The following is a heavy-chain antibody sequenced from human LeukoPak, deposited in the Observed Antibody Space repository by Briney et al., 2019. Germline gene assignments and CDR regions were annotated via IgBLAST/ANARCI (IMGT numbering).Heavy chain of an antibody. CDR2: ISYDGSNK. CDR1: GFTFSSYG. CDR3: ERYTYYYDSSGYPFDY. V-gene: IGHV3-30*03. Sequence: GGSVRLSCAASGFTFSSYGMHWVRQAPGKGLEWVAVISYDGSNKYYADSVKGRFTISRDNSKNTLYLQMNSLRAEDTAVYYCERYTYYYDSSGYPFDYWGQGTLVTVSS. J-gene: IGHJ4*02. D-gene: IGHD3-22*01.